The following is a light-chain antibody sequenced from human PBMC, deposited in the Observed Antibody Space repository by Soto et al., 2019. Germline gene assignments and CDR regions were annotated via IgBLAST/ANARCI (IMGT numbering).Light chain of an antibody. Sequence: QSSLTQPASVSGSPGQSSTISCTGTSSDVGGYNYVSWYQQHPGKAPKLMIYDVSNRPSGVSNRFSGSKSGNTASLTISGLQAEDEADYYCSSYTSSSLVFGGGTKLTV. J-gene: IGLJ2*01. CDR2: DVS. CDR3: SSYTSSSLV. CDR1: SSDVGGYNY. V-gene: IGLV2-14*01.